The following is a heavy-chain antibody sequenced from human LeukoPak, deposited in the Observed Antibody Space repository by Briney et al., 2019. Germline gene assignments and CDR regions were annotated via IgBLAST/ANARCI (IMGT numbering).Heavy chain of an antibody. CDR3: ARDKIVWAAHDAFDI. Sequence: SETLSLTCTVSGGSITSSTYYWGWIRQPPGKGLEWIGSIYYTGSTYYNPSLKSRVTISIDTSKNQFSLNLTSVTAADTAVYFCARDKIVWAAHDAFDIWGQGTMVTVSS. J-gene: IGHJ3*02. CDR1: GGSITSSTYY. V-gene: IGHV4-39*07. CDR2: IYYTGST. D-gene: IGHD3-16*01.